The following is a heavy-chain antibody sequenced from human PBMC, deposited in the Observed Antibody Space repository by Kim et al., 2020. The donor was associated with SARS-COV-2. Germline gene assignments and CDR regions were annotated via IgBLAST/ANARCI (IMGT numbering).Heavy chain of an antibody. J-gene: IGHJ6*02. CDR3: ARDSVVVPAANTNDYYYGMDV. CDR2: IKQDGSEK. Sequence: GGSLRLSCAASGFTFSSYWMSWVRQAPGKGLEWVANIKQDGSEKYYVDSVKGRFTISRDNAKNSLYLQMNSLRAEDTAVYYCARDSVVVPAANTNDYYYGMDVWGRGTTVTVSS. D-gene: IGHD2-2*01. V-gene: IGHV3-7*03. CDR1: GFTFSSYW.